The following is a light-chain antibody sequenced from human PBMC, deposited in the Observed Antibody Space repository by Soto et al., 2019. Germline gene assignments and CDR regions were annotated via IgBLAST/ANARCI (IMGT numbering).Light chain of an antibody. CDR3: LQYSTWPPLYT. V-gene: IGKV3-15*01. CDR1: QAVSSY. Sequence: EIVMTQSPAALSVSLGERVSLTCRASQAVSSYLAWYQQKPGQAPRLLISDASTRATDIPDRFSGSGSGTDFNLTTSSLKSSDLAVYYCLQYSTWPPLYTFGQGTKLEIK. J-gene: IGKJ2*01. CDR2: DAS.